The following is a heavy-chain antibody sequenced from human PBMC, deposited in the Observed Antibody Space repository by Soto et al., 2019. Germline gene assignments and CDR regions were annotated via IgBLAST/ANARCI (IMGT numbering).Heavy chain of an antibody. Sequence: EVQLVESGGGLVQPGGSLRLSCAASGFTFSTYWMTWARRPPGKGLEWVANLDQDGSERYYVDSVRGRFTISRDNAKNSLYLQMNSLRAEDTAVYYCVCGGNFFVYWGQGTLVTVSP. J-gene: IGHJ4*02. CDR1: GFTFSTYW. V-gene: IGHV3-7*01. D-gene: IGHD3-16*01. CDR2: LDQDGSER. CDR3: VCGGNFFVY.